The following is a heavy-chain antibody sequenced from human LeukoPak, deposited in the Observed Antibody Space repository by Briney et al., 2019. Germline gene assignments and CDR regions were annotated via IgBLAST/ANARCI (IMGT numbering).Heavy chain of an antibody. CDR2: IRYDGSNK. V-gene: IGHV3-30*02. CDR3: AKDQAHNWNYVRAIDY. CDR1: GFTFSSYG. D-gene: IGHD1-7*01. J-gene: IGHJ4*02. Sequence: GGSLRLSCAASGFTFSSYGIHWVRQAPGKGLEWVAFIRYDGSNKYYADSVKGRFTISRDNSKSTLFLQMNSLRTEDTAVYYCAKDQAHNWNYVRAIDYWGQGTPVTVSS.